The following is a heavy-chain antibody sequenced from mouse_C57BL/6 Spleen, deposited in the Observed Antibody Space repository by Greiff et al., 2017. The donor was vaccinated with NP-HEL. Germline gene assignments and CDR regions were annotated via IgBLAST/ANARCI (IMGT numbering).Heavy chain of an antibody. Sequence: VQLQQSGPELVKPGASVKISCKASGYAFSSSWMNWVKQRPGKGLEWIGRIYPGDGDTNYNGKFKGKATLTADKSSSTAYMKLSSLTAEDSAVYCCARLILQYYFDYWGQGTTLTVSS. CDR3: ARLILQYYFDY. CDR2: IYPGDGDT. J-gene: IGHJ2*01. CDR1: GYAFSSSW. D-gene: IGHD1-1*01. V-gene: IGHV1-82*01.